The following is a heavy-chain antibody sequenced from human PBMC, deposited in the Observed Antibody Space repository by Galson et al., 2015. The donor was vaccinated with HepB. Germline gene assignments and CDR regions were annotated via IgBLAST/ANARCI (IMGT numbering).Heavy chain of an antibody. CDR3: ASEYGDYLYGMDV. J-gene: IGHJ6*02. D-gene: IGHD4-17*01. Sequence: SLRLSCAASGFTFSSYWMHWVRQAPGKGLVWVSRINSDGSRTNYADSVKGRFTISRDNAKNTLYLQTNSLRAEDTAVYYCASEYGDYLYGMDVWGQGTTVTVSS. CDR2: INSDGSRT. CDR1: GFTFSSYW. V-gene: IGHV3-74*01.